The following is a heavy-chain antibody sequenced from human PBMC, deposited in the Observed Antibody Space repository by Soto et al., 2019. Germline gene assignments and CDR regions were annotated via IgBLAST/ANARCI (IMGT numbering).Heavy chain of an antibody. CDR3: ARDHQPYYYDSSGSYYFDY. CDR2: INPSGGST. D-gene: IGHD3-22*01. Sequence: ASVKVSSKASGYTFTSYYMHWVRQAPGQGLEWMGIINPSGGSTSYAQKFQGRVTMTRDTSTSTVYMELSSLRSEDTAVYYCARDHQPYYYDSSGSYYFDYWGQGTLVTVSS. V-gene: IGHV1-46*03. CDR1: GYTFTSYY. J-gene: IGHJ4*02.